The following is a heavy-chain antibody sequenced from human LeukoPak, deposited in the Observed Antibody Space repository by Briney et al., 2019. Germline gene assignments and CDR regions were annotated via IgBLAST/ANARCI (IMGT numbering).Heavy chain of an antibody. V-gene: IGHV7-4-1*02. Sequence: ASVKVSCKASGYTFTSYAMNWVRQAPGQGLEWMGWINTNTGNPTYAQGFTGRFVFSLDTSVSTAYLQISSLKAEDTAVYYCARDNSVRDEAWWFNPWGQGTLVTVSS. CDR1: GYTFTSYA. CDR2: INTNTGNP. J-gene: IGHJ5*02. CDR3: ARDNSVRDEAWWFNP. D-gene: IGHD5-24*01.